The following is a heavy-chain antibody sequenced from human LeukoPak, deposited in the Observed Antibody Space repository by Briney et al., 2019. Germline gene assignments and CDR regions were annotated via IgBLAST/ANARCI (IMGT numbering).Heavy chain of an antibody. CDR1: GSSISGYY. CDR2: IYYTGNT. D-gene: IGHD3-22*01. J-gene: IGHJ2*01. Sequence: SETLSLTCSVSGSSISGYYWSWIRQPPGKGLEWIGYIYYTGNTNYNPSLKSRVTISVDTSKNQFSLKLSSVTAADTAVYYCARGAYYYDSSGYYYGRYFDLWGRGTLVTVSS. CDR3: ARGAYYYDSSGYYYGRYFDL. V-gene: IGHV4-59*01.